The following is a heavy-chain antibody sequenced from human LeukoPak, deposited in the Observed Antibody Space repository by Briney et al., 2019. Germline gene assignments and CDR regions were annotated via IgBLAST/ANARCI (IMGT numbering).Heavy chain of an antibody. CDR2: INSDASSI. J-gene: IGHJ5*02. CDR3: ARLGRGGGYDILTCPS. Sequence: GGSLRLSCAASGFTFSTYWMYWVRQAPGKGLEWVSRINSDASSISYVDSVRGRFTISRDNAKNTLYLQMNSLRIEDTAVYYCARLGRGGGYDILTCPSWGQGTLVTVSS. V-gene: IGHV3-74*01. CDR1: GFTFSTYW. D-gene: IGHD3-9*01.